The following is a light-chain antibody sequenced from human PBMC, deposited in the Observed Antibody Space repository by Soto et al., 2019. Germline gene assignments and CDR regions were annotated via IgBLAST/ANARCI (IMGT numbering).Light chain of an antibody. Sequence: QSVLTQPASVSGSPGQSITISCTGTSSDVVGYNYVSWYQHHPGKAPKLIIYDVSNRPSGVSNRFSGSKSGNTASLTISGLQPEDEADYYCSSYTTSNTRQLVFGTGTKVPVL. CDR1: SSDVVGYNY. V-gene: IGLV2-14*03. CDR2: DVS. CDR3: SSYTTSNTRQLV. J-gene: IGLJ1*01.